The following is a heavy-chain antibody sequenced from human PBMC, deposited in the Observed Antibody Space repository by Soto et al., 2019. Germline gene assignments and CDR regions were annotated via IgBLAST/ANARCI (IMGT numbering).Heavy chain of an antibody. D-gene: IGHD1-26*01. J-gene: IGHJ4*02. CDR3: ARGLDSGKFYAFES. Sequence: ASVKVSCKASGYTFTSYYMHWVRQAPGQGLEWMGIIDPCGGSTSYAQKFQGRVTISPDTSKNQFSLNLSSVTAADTAVYYCARGLDSGKFYAFESWGQGTQVPVSS. CDR1: GYTFTSYY. V-gene: IGHV1-46*01. CDR2: IDPCGGST.